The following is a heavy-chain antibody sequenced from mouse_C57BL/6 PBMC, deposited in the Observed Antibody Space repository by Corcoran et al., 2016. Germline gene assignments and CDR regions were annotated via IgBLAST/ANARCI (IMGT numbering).Heavy chain of an antibody. CDR2: INPNNGGT. CDR3: AMATTVVAHFDY. V-gene: IGHV1-26*01. J-gene: IGHJ2*01. Sequence: EVQLQQSGPELVKPGASVKISCKASGYTFTDYYMNWVKQSHGKSLEWIGDINPNNGGTSYNQKFKGKATLTVDKSSSTAYMELRSLTSEDSAVYYCAMATTVVAHFDYWGQGTTLTVSS. CDR1: GYTFTDYY. D-gene: IGHD1-1*01.